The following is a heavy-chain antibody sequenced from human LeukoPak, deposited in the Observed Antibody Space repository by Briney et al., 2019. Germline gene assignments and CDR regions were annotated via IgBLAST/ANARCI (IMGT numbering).Heavy chain of an antibody. D-gene: IGHD1-1*01. CDR1: GGSISNYY. CDR3: ARDSTDWNARWFDP. CDR2: ISYSGSA. V-gene: IGHV4-59*01. Sequence: KTSETLSLTCTVSGGSISNYYWSWIRQPPGKGLEWIGYISYSGSATYNPSLKSRVTISVDTSKNQFSLKVSSVTAADTAVYYCARDSTDWNARWFDPWGQGTLVTVSS. J-gene: IGHJ5*02.